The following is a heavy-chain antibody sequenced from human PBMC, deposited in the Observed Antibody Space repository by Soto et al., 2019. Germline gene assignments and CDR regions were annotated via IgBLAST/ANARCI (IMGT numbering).Heavy chain of an antibody. CDR2: ISGSGGST. V-gene: IGHV3-23*01. Sequence: GSLRLSCAASGFTFSSYAMSWVRQAPGKGLEWVSSISGSGGSTYYADSVKGRFTISRDNSKNPLYLQMNSLRAEDTAVYYCAKGRLRYFDWLLDYWGQGTLVTVSS. J-gene: IGHJ4*02. CDR1: GFTFSSYA. D-gene: IGHD3-9*01. CDR3: AKGRLRYFDWLLDY.